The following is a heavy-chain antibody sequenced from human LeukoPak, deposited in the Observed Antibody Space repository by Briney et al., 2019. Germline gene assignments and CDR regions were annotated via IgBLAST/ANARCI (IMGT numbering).Heavy chain of an antibody. CDR3: AKTSDQLLYSRFDF. V-gene: IGHV3-30*02. J-gene: IGHJ4*02. CDR2: IQYDGSYK. Sequence: AGGSLRLSCATSGFTFSFYGMHWVRQAPGKGLEWVAFIQYDGSYKFYADSVQGRFSIFRDNSKNTLFLQMNSLRAEDTAVYYCAKTSDQLLYSRFDFWGQGTLVTVSS. CDR1: GFTFSFYG. D-gene: IGHD2-2*02.